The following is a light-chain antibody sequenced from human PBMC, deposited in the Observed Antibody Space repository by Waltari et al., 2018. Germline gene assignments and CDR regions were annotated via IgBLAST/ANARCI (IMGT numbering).Light chain of an antibody. CDR2: AAS. J-gene: IGKJ3*01. V-gene: IGKV3-11*01. Sequence: EIVLTQSPATLSLSPGERATLSCRASQYVSTYLAWYQQKPGQAPRLLIYAASNRATGIPARFSGSGSGTDFTLTISSLEPEDFAVYYCQQRFALFTFGPGTKVDIK. CDR3: QQRFALFT. CDR1: QYVSTY.